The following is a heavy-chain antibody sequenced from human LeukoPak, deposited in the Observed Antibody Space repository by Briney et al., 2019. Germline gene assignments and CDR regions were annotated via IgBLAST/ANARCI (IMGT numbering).Heavy chain of an antibody. J-gene: IGHJ5*02. V-gene: IGHV3-74*01. CDR1: GFTFSTHW. CDR2: VNTDGSRT. Sequence: PGGSLRLSCAASGFTFSTHWMHWVRQAPGKGLVWVSGVNTDGSRTNYADSVKGRFTISRDNAKNTLHLQMNSLRAEDTAVYYCARDGLVVRGTFPENWFDPWGQGTLVTVSS. D-gene: IGHD3-10*01. CDR3: ARDGLVVRGTFPENWFDP.